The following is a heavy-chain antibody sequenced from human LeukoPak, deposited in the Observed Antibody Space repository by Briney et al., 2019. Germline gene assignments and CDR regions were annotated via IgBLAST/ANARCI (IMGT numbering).Heavy chain of an antibody. CDR3: ARVSGIMISLGGVISYFDY. CDR1: GGSFKDSY. V-gene: IGHV4-34*01. J-gene: IGHJ4*02. CDR2: INHSGGT. D-gene: IGHD3-16*02. Sequence: TETLSLTCTLYGGSFKDSYWTGIRQPPGKGLEWIGEINHSGGTDYNPALRSRVTISVDPSKNQLSLQLRSMTAADTGVYYCARVSGIMISLGGVISYFDYWGQGTLVTVSS.